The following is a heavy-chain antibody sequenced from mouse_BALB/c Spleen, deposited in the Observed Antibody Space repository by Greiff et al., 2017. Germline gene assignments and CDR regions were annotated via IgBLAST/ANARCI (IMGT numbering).Heavy chain of an antibody. Sequence: EVKLMESGPGLVKPSQSLSLTCTVTGYSITSDYAWNWIRQFPGNKLEWMGYISYSGSTSYNPSLKSRISITRDTSKNQFFLQLNSVTTEDTATYYCARSTGGGFAYWGQGTLVTVSA. CDR1: GYSITSDYA. CDR2: ISYSGST. CDR3: ARSTGGGFAY. D-gene: IGHD4-1*02. V-gene: IGHV3-2*02. J-gene: IGHJ3*01.